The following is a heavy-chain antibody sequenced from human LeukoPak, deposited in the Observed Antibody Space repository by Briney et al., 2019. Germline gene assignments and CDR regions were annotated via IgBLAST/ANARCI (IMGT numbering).Heavy chain of an antibody. CDR2: IGRKVYGATT. D-gene: IGHD6-19*01. CDR3: SRGPSDWYLAS. V-gene: IGHV3-49*03. CDR1: GFTFGDYA. Sequence: GGSLRLSCTASGFTFGDYAMSWFRQAPGKGLEWVGFIGRKVYGATTEYAASVKGRFTMSRDDSKSIAYLQVNSLKTEDTAVYFCSRGPSDWYLASWGQGPLVTVSS. J-gene: IGHJ4*02.